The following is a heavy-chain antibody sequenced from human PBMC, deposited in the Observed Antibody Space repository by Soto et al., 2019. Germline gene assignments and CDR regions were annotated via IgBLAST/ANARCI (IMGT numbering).Heavy chain of an antibody. J-gene: IGHJ4*02. CDR3: ALRQDSSRGPIY. Sequence: QITLKESGSTLVKPTETLTLTCSVSGFSLSTSGMTLGWIRQPPGKAPEWLALGGQYSPSLQSRVNFTKDTSKSQVGLTLTDMGPADTATYYCALRQDSSRGPIYWGQGILVTVSS. D-gene: IGHD6-13*01. CDR1: GFSLSTSGMT. CDR2: GG. V-gene: IGHV2-5*01.